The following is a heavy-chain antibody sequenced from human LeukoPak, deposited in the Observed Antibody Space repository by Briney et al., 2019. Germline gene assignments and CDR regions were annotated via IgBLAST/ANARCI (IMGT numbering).Heavy chain of an antibody. CDR1: GFTFSSYE. Sequence: GGSLRLSCAASGFTFSSYEMNWVRQAPGKGLEWVSYISSSGSTIYYADSVKGRFTISRDNAKNSLYLQMNSLRVEDTAIYYCVKVAKYYYGSETYYFFEHWGQGTPVTASS. CDR2: ISSSGSTI. J-gene: IGHJ4*02. CDR3: VKVAKYYYGSETYYFFEH. D-gene: IGHD3-10*01. V-gene: IGHV3-48*03.